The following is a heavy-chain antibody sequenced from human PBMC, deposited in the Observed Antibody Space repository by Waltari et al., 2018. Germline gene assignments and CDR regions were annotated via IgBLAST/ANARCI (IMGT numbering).Heavy chain of an antibody. CDR2: SHHIGNR. V-gene: IGHV4-38-2*02. CDR3: ASHSGHYPNYYVDY. CDR1: GYSITRGYY. D-gene: IGHD1-26*01. Sequence: QVQLQESGPGLVKPSETLSLTCTVSGYSITRGYYWGWIRQPPGRGLEWIAASHHIGNRYYNPSLKSRVTISVDTSKNQVSLRVNSVTAADTAVYYCASHSGHYPNYYVDYWGQGTLVTVSS. J-gene: IGHJ4*02.